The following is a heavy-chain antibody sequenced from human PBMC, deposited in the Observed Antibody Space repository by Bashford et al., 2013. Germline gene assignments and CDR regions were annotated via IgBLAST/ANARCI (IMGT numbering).Heavy chain of an antibody. J-gene: IGHJ4*02. CDR3: ARHHSRINCRGGSCPFDY. V-gene: IGHV5-51*01. CDR2: IYPGDSDT. Sequence: WVRQMPGKGLEWMGVIYPGDSDTRYRPSFQGQVTISADKSISAAYLQWSSLRASDTAMYYCARHHSRINCRGGSCPFDYWGQGTLVTVSS. D-gene: IGHD2-15*01.